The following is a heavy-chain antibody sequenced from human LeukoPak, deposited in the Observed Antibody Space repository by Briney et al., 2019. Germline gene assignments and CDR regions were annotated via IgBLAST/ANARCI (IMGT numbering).Heavy chain of an antibody. CDR3: ARGLPTVTTSYYFDY. CDR1: GYTFTGYY. V-gene: IGHV1-2*02. J-gene: IGHJ4*02. D-gene: IGHD4-17*01. Sequence: ASVKVSCKASGYTFTGYYMHWVRQAPGQGLEWMGWINPNSGGTNYAQKFQGRVTMTRDTSISTAYMELSRLRSDDTAVYYCARGLPTVTTSYYFDYWGQGTLVTVSS. CDR2: INPNSGGT.